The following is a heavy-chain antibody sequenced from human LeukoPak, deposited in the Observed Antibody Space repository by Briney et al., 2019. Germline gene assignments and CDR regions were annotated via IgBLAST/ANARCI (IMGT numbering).Heavy chain of an antibody. V-gene: IGHV1-69*01. Sequence: SVKVSCKASGGTFSSYAISWVRQAPGQGLEWMGGIIPIFGTANHAQKFQGRVTITADESTSTAYMELSSLRSEDTAVYYCARVSYDILTGPTAFYYYYGMDVWGKGTTVTVSS. D-gene: IGHD3-9*01. CDR1: GGTFSSYA. J-gene: IGHJ6*04. CDR3: ARVSYDILTGPTAFYYYYGMDV. CDR2: IIPIFGTA.